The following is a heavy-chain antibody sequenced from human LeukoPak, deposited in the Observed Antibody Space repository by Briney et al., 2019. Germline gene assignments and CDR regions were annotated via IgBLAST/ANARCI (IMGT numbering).Heavy chain of an antibody. D-gene: IGHD2-2*01. V-gene: IGHV1-18*01. Sequence: GASVKVSCKASGYTFTSYGISWERQAPGQGLEWMGWISAYNGNTNYAQKLQGRVTMTTDTSTSTAYMELRSLRSDDTAVYYCASGPVLCSSTSCYPLTLDYWGQGTLVTVSS. CDR3: ASGPVLCSSTSCYPLTLDY. CDR2: ISAYNGNT. J-gene: IGHJ4*02. CDR1: GYTFTSYG.